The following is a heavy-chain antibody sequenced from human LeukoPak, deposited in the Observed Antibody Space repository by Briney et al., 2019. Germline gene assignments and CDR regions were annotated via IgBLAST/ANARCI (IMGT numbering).Heavy chain of an antibody. J-gene: IGHJ4*02. V-gene: IGHV3-23*01. D-gene: IGHD4/OR15-4a*01. CDR1: GFTFSSYA. Sequence: GGSLRLSCAASGFTFSSYAMSWVRQAPGKGLECVSSISGSDGSTYYADSVKGRFTISRDNAKNTLYLQMDSLRVEDTAIYYCARGLYGAHVDWGQGTLVTVSA. CDR2: ISGSDGST. CDR3: ARGLYGAHVD.